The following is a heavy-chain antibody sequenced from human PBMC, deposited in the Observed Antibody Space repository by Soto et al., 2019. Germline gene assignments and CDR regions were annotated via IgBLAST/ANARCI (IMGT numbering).Heavy chain of an antibody. CDR1: CYTFTSYG. Sequence: ASVKVSCKAFCYTFTSYGISWVRQAPGQGLGGMGWISAYNGNTNYAQKLQGRVTMTTDTSTSTAHMELRSLRSDGTAVYYCARALIVVVPAGKERYCDYWGQGTLVTVSS. D-gene: IGHD2-2*01. V-gene: IGHV1-18*04. J-gene: IGHJ4*02. CDR2: ISAYNGNT. CDR3: ARALIVVVPAGKERYCDY.